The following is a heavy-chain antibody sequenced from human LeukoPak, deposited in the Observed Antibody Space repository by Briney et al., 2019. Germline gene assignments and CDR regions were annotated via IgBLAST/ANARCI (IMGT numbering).Heavy chain of an antibody. V-gene: IGHV3-30*01. J-gene: IGHJ6*03. Sequence: GGSLRLPCAASGFTFSGSAMHWVRQAPGKGLEWVAVISSDGSHKYYADSVKGQFTISRDNSNNTLYLHMNSLRPEDTAVYYCARGAGTTVYYMDVWGKGTTVTVSS. CDR1: GFTFSGSA. CDR3: ARGAGTTVYYMDV. D-gene: IGHD1-7*01. CDR2: ISSDGSHK.